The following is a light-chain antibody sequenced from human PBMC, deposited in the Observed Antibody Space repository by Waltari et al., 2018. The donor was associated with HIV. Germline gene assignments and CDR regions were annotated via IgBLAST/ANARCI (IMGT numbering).Light chain of an antibody. CDR1: QSISAK. CDR3: QQYDSGPRGIT. V-gene: IGKV3-15*01. Sequence: EIVMTHSPPTLSVSPGQRVTLYCRASQSISAKVAWYQQRPGQAPSLLIYDAATRPTGIPARFSGSGSGTEFTLTISSLQSEDFATYFCQQYDSGPRGITFGQGTMLEIK. CDR2: DAA. J-gene: IGKJ2*01.